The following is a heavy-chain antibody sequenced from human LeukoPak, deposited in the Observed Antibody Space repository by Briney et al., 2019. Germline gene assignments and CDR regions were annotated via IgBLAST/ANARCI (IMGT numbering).Heavy chain of an antibody. J-gene: IGHJ3*02. CDR3: ARTTMIVGEGRDAFDI. D-gene: IGHD3-22*01. V-gene: IGHV1-8*01. CDR1: GCTFTSYD. CDR2: MNPNSGNT. Sequence: ASVKVSCKASGCTFTSYDINWVRQATGQGLEWMGWMNPNSGNTGYAQKFQGRVTMTRNTSISTAYMELSSLRSEDTAVYYCARTTMIVGEGRDAFDIWGQGTMVTVSS.